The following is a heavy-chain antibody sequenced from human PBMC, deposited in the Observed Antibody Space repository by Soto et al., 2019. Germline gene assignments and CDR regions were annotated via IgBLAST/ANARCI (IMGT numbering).Heavy chain of an antibody. D-gene: IGHD2-8*02. Sequence: QVQLQQWGAGLLKPSETLSLTCAVYGGSFSGYDWTWIRQPPGTGLEWIGEINHSGSSNYNPSLKXXVTISVDTSKNQFSLKLTSVTAADTAVYYCARDKITGRFDYWGQGTLVTVSS. CDR3: ARDKITGRFDY. J-gene: IGHJ4*02. CDR1: GGSFSGYD. V-gene: IGHV4-34*01. CDR2: INHSGSS.